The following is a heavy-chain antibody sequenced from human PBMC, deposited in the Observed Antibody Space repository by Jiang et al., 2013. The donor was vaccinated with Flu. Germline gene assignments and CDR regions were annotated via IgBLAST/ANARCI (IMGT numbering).Heavy chain of an antibody. CDR2: IYYSGST. Sequence: GLVKPSETLSLTCTVSGGSISSSSYYWGWIRQPPGKGLEWIGSIYYSGSTYYNPSLKSRVTISVDTSKNQFSLKLSSVTAADTAVYYCARAFGSYSFPDYYFDYWGQGTLVTVSS. CDR1: GGSISSSSYY. D-gene: IGHD1-26*01. V-gene: IGHV4-39*07. J-gene: IGHJ4*02. CDR3: ARAFGSYSFPDYYFDY.